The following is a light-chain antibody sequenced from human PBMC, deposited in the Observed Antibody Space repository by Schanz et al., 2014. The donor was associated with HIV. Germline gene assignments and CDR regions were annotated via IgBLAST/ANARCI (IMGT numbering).Light chain of an antibody. CDR3: SSYTTSSTLV. CDR2: DVT. Sequence: QSALTQPASVSGSLGQSITISCTGTSGDVGRYDYVSWYQQHPGQAPKLLIYDVTYRPSGISNRFSGSKSGITASLTISGLQADDEADYYCSSYTTSSTLVFGGGTKLTVL. J-gene: IGLJ2*01. CDR1: SGDVGRYDY. V-gene: IGLV2-14*03.